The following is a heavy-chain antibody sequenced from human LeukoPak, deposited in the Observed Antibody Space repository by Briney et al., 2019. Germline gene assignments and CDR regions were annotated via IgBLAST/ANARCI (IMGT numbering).Heavy chain of an antibody. V-gene: IGHV1-46*01. Sequence: ASVKVSCEASGYTFTTYYMHWVRQAPGQGLEWMGIINPSGSSTSYAQNFQGRVTMTRDTSTSTVYMELSSLRSDDTAVYYCASNSYYYDSSGFDAFDIWGQGTMVTVTS. J-gene: IGHJ3*02. CDR3: ASNSYYYDSSGFDAFDI. CDR2: INPSGSST. CDR1: GYTFTTYY. D-gene: IGHD3-22*01.